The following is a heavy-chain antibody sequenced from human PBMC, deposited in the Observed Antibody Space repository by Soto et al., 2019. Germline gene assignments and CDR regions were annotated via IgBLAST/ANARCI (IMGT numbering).Heavy chain of an antibody. CDR1: GFTFSSYG. J-gene: IGHJ6*02. V-gene: IGHV3-30*03. D-gene: IGHD3-10*01. CDR2: ISYDGSNK. CDR3: ARSRVRGVIIGSYGMDV. Sequence: PGGSLRLSCAASGFTFSSYGMHWVRQAPGKGLEWVAVISYDGSNKYYADSVKGRFTISRDNSKNTLYLQMNSLRAEDTAVYYCARSRVRGVIIGSYGMDVWGQGTTVTVSS.